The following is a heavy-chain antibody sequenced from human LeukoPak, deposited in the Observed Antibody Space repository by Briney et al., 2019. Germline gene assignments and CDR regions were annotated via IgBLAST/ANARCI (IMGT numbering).Heavy chain of an antibody. Sequence: GGSLRLSCAASGFTFSSYSMNWVRQAPGKGLEWVSSISSSSSYTYYADSVKGRFTISRDNAKNSLYLQMNSLRAEDTAVYYCAREGPTVTFDYRGQGTLVTVSS. J-gene: IGHJ4*02. CDR2: ISSSSSYT. CDR1: GFTFSSYS. V-gene: IGHV3-21*01. CDR3: AREGPTVTFDY. D-gene: IGHD4-17*01.